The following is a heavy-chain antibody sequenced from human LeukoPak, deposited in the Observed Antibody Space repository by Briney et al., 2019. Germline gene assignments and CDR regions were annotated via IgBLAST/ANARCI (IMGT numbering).Heavy chain of an antibody. CDR1: GFTVSSNY. CDR2: ISGSGGST. Sequence: PGGSLRLSCAASGFTVSSNYMSWVRQAPGKGLEWVSAISGSGGSTYYADSVKGRFTISRDNSKNTLYLQMNSLRAEDTAVYYCATMTTVTKGDYWGQGTLVTVSS. CDR3: ATMTTVTKGDY. V-gene: IGHV3-23*01. D-gene: IGHD4-17*01. J-gene: IGHJ4*02.